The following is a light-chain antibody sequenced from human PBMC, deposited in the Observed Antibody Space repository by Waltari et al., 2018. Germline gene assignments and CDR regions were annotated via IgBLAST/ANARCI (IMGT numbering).Light chain of an antibody. CDR2: DDG. Sequence: SYVLTQPPSVSVAPGQTARITCAEYYFGVEGVNWYQQKSGQAPILVVYDDGDRPSGIPERFSGSNSGNTATLSISRVEVGDEADYYCQVWDSDSDVWVFGGGTKLTVL. V-gene: IGLV3-21*02. CDR1: YFGVEG. J-gene: IGLJ3*02. CDR3: QVWDSDSDVWV.